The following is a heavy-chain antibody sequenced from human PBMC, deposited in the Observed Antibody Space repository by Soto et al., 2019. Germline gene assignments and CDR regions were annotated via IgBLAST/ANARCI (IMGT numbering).Heavy chain of an antibody. CDR3: AKCLFGWSPGYYYGMDV. CDR2: IGPNLVST. CDR1: GFAFGSYP. V-gene: IGHV3-23*01. Sequence: EVQLLESGGGLVQPGGSLRLSCAASGFAFGSYPMSWVRQAPGKGLEWVSSIGPNLVSTYYADSVKGRFIISRDGSKNTLFLQMNSLRADDTAVYYCAKCLFGWSPGYYYGMDVWGQGTTVTVSS. J-gene: IGHJ6*02. D-gene: IGHD6-19*01.